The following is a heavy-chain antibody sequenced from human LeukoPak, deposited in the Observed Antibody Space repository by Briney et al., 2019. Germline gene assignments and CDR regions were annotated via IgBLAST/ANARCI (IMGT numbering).Heavy chain of an antibody. CDR2: INHSGNT. V-gene: IGHV4-34*01. Sequence: SETLSRTCAVYGGSFSGYYWSWIRQAPGKGLEWVGEINHSGNTNYNPSLKSRVTISVDTSKNQFSLKLSSVTAADTAVYYCVTEPGYCTGGRCYGGWFDPWGQGTLVTVSS. J-gene: IGHJ5*02. D-gene: IGHD2-15*01. CDR3: VTEPGYCTGGRCYGGWFDP. CDR1: GGSFSGYY.